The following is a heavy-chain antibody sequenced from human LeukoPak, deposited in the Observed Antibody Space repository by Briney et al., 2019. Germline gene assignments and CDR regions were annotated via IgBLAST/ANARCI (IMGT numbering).Heavy chain of an antibody. CDR2: IYYSGST. Sequence: SETLSLTCIVSGGSISSSSYYWGWIRQPPGKGLEWIGSIYYSGSTYYNPSLKSRVTISVDTSKNQFSLKLTSVTAADTAVYYCARRGGFRGSSISCYKHWGQGTLVTVSS. D-gene: IGHD2-2*01. CDR3: ARRGGFRGSSISCYKH. J-gene: IGHJ4*02. V-gene: IGHV4-39*01. CDR1: GGSISSSSYY.